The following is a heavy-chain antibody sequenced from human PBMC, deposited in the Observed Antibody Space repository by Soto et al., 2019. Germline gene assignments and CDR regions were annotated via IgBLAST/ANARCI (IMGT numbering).Heavy chain of an antibody. D-gene: IGHD2-2*01. CDR3: ARFELVHGHHDAFDI. CDR1: GGTFSSYT. CDR2: IIPILGIA. V-gene: IGHV1-69*02. Sequence: QVQLVQSGAEVKKPGSSVKVSCKASGGTFSSYTISWVRQAPGQGLEWMGRIIPILGIANYAQKFQGRVTITADKSTSTAYMELSSLRSEDTAVYYCARFELVHGHHDAFDIWGQGTMVTVSS. J-gene: IGHJ3*02.